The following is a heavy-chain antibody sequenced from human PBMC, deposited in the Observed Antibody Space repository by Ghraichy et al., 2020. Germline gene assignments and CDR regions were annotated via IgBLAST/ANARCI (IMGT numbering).Heavy chain of an antibody. J-gene: IGHJ3*02. CDR3: ARKVQLPNDAFDI. CDR1: GGSISSYY. V-gene: IGHV4-59*01. D-gene: IGHD5-24*01. CDR2: IYYTGST. Sequence: SETLSLTCTVSGGSISSYYWSWIRQPPGKGLEWIGYIYYTGSTNYNPSLKSRMTISVDTSKTQFSLKLSSVTAADTAVYYCARKVQLPNDAFDIWGQGTMVTVSS.